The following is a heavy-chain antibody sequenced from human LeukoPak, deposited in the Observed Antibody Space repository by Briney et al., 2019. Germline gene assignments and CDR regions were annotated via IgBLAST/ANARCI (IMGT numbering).Heavy chain of an antibody. V-gene: IGHV1-69*05. J-gene: IGHJ4*02. CDR2: IIPIFGTA. CDR3: ARSSIVVVTGDYFDY. CDR1: GGTFSSYA. D-gene: IGHD2-21*02. Sequence: SVKVSCKASGGTFSSYAISWVRQAPGQGLEWMGRIIPIFGTANYAQKFQGRVTITTDESTSTAYMELSSLRSEDTAVYYCARSSIVVVTGDYFDYWGQGTLLTVSS.